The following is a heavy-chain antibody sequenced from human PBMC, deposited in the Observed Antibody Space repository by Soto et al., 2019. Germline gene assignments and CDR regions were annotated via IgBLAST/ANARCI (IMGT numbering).Heavy chain of an antibody. CDR1: GFTFSSYG. Sequence: GGSLRLSCAASGFTFSSYGMHWVRQAPGKGLEWVAVISYDGSNKYYADSVKGRFTISRDNSKNTLYLQMNSLRAEDTAVYYCAKAVVPIVVVTAPYFDYWGQGTLVTVSS. CDR3: AKAVVPIVVVTAPYFDY. J-gene: IGHJ4*02. CDR2: ISYDGSNK. V-gene: IGHV3-30*18. D-gene: IGHD2-21*02.